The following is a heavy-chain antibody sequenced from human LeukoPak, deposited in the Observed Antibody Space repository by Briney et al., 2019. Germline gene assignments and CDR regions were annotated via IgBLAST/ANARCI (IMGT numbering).Heavy chain of an antibody. CDR3: ARGYSGSYYHYYYYMDV. J-gene: IGHJ6*03. V-gene: IGHV4-59*01. CDR1: GGSISSYY. D-gene: IGHD1-26*01. CDR2: IYYSGST. Sequence: SETLSLTCTVPGGSISSYYWSWIRQPPGKGLEWIGYIYYSGSTNYNPSLKSRVTISVDTSKNQFSLKLSSVTAADTAVYYCARGYSGSYYHYYYYMDVWGKGTTVTVSS.